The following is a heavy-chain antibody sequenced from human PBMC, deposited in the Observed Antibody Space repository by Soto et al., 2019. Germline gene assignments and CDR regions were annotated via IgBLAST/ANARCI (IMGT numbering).Heavy chain of an antibody. Sequence: QVQLVQSGAEVKKPGASVKVSCKASGYTFTSYGISWVRHAPGQGLEWMGWISAYNGNTNYAQKLQGRVTMTTDTSRSTAYMELRSLRSDDTAVYYWARLVYGGNFRIPYSPYYYYGMDVWGQGTTVTVSS. V-gene: IGHV1-18*01. D-gene: IGHD2-21*02. CDR1: GYTFTSYG. CDR2: ISAYNGNT. J-gene: IGHJ6*02. CDR3: ARLVYGGNFRIPYSPYYYYGMDV.